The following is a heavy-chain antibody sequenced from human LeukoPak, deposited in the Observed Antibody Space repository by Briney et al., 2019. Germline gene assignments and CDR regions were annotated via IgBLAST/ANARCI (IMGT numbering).Heavy chain of an antibody. CDR2: IYYSGST. J-gene: IGHJ4*02. V-gene: IGHV4-59*01. CDR1: GGSISSYY. Sequence: SETLSLTCTVSGGSISSYYWSWIRQPPGKGLEWIGYIYYSGSTNYNPPLKSRVTISVDTSKNQFSLKLSSVTAADTAVYYCARGLIGFGELYLDYWGQGTLVTVSS. D-gene: IGHD3-10*01. CDR3: ARGLIGFGELYLDY.